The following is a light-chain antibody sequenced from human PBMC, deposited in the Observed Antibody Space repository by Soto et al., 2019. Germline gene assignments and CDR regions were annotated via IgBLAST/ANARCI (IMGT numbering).Light chain of an antibody. J-gene: IGKJ2*01. V-gene: IGKV1-9*01. CDR1: QGISSY. Sequence: DIQLTQSPSFLSASVGDRVTITCRASQGISSYLAGYQQKPGKAPKLLIYAASTLQSGVPSRFSGSGSGTEFSLTISSLQPEDFATYYCQQLNSYPYTFGQGTKLEIK. CDR3: QQLNSYPYT. CDR2: AAS.